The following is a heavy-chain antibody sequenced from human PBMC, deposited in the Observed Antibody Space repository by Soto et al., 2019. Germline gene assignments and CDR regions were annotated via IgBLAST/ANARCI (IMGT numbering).Heavy chain of an antibody. V-gene: IGHV4-39*01. Sequence: SETLSLTCAVSGGSISSSNWWSWVRQPPGKGLEWIGSIYYSGSTYYNPSLKSRVTISVDTSKNQFSLKLSSVTAADTAVYYCARHTPAISISDHWGQGTLVTVSS. D-gene: IGHD2-15*01. CDR3: ARHTPAISISDH. J-gene: IGHJ4*02. CDR2: IYYSGST. CDR1: GGSISSSNW.